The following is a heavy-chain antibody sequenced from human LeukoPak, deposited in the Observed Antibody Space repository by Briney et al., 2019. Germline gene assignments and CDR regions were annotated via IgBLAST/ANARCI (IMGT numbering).Heavy chain of an antibody. CDR3: ARRGITMVRGVTYGMDV. J-gene: IGHJ6*02. V-gene: IGHV4-34*01. CDR2: INHSGST. D-gene: IGHD3-10*01. CDR1: GGSFSGYY. Sequence: KPSETLSLTCAVYGGSFSGYYWSWIRQPPGQGLEWIGEINHSGSTNYNPSLKSRVTISVDTSKNQFSLKLSSVTAADTAVYYCARRGITMVRGVTYGMDVWGQGTTVTVSS.